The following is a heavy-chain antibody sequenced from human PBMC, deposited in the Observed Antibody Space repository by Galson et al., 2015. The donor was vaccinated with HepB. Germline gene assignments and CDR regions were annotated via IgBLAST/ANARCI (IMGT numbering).Heavy chain of an antibody. J-gene: IGHJ4*02. D-gene: IGHD6-19*01. CDR1: GFTFSNAW. CDR3: TTTGYSSGWYDFDY. V-gene: IGHV3-15*01. CDR2: IKSKTGGGTT. Sequence: SLRLSCAASGFTFSNAWMSWVRQAPGKGLEWVGRIKSKTGGGTTDYAAPVKGRFTISRDDSKNTLYLQMNSLKTEDTAVYYCTTTGYSSGWYDFDYWGQGTLVTVSS.